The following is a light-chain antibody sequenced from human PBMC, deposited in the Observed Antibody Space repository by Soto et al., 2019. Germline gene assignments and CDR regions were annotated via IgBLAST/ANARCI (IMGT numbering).Light chain of an antibody. Sequence: EIVLTQSPGTLSLSPGERATLSCRTSQSVSSNYLAWYQQKPGQAPRLLIYGASSRATGIPDRFSGSGSGTDFTLTISRLAPEDFAVYYCQQYGSSGRTFGQGTKVDIK. CDR2: GAS. J-gene: IGKJ1*01. CDR3: QQYGSSGRT. CDR1: QSVSSNY. V-gene: IGKV3-20*01.